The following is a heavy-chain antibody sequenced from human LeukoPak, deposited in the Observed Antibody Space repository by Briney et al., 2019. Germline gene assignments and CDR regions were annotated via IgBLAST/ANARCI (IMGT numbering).Heavy chain of an antibody. Sequence: ASVRFSGRPFGYTFTGYGFSWVGQAPGQGLGWLGWISAYNGNTNYAQKLQGRVTMTTDTSTSTAYMELRSLRSDDTAVYYCARDLRTGYWYFDLWGRGTLVTVSS. CDR2: ISAYNGNT. D-gene: IGHD3/OR15-3a*01. V-gene: IGHV1-18*01. CDR3: ARDLRTGYWYFDL. CDR1: GYTFTGYG. J-gene: IGHJ2*01.